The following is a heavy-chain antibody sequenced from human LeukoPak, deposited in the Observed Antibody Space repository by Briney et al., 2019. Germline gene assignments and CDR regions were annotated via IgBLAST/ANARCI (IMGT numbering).Heavy chain of an antibody. CDR1: GFPFGNFW. Sequence: GGSLRLSCVVSGFPFGNFWMHWVRQVPGKGLVWVARMDTDGRTTDYADSVKGRFTISRDNARNTLYLQMRSLRADDTALYYCATDVTGSEDRWGQGTLVTISS. D-gene: IGHD6-25*01. CDR3: ATDVTGSEDR. V-gene: IGHV3-74*01. J-gene: IGHJ5*02. CDR2: MDTDGRTT.